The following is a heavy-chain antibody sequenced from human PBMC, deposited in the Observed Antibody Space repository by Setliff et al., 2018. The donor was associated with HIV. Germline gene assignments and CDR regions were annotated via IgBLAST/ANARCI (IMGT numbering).Heavy chain of an antibody. CDR1: GFSPGDFM. Sequence: GGSLRLSCTASGFSPGDFMLTWVRQAPGKGLQWVSDSSPTSSSKLYAESVKGRFTISRDNAKNSLYLQMNSLRAEDTAVYYCGREYCTNGVCYTSYFQHWGQGTLVTVSS. CDR3: GREYCTNGVCYTSYFQH. CDR2: SSPTSSSK. V-gene: IGHV3-48*01. D-gene: IGHD2-8*01. J-gene: IGHJ1*01.